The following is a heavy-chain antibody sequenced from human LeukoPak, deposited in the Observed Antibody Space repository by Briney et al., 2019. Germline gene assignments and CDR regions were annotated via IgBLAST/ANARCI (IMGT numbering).Heavy chain of an antibody. CDR3: ARVQSVAGRLDS. CDR1: GYTFKSYA. Sequence: ASVTVSCKSSGYTFKSYAINWVRQAPGQGLEWMGWINTNNGNPMYAQDFTGRFVFSLDTSVTTAFLQINSLEAEDTAVYYCARVQSVAGRLDSWGQGTLVTVSS. J-gene: IGHJ4*02. CDR2: INTNNGNP. D-gene: IGHD6-19*01. V-gene: IGHV7-4-1*02.